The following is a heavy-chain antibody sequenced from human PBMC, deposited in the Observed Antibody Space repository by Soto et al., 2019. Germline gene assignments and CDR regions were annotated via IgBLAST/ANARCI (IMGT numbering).Heavy chain of an antibody. V-gene: IGHV1-18*01. J-gene: IGHJ5*02. CDR3: EREGPYFCSGYPNWFHP. D-gene: IGHD3-3*01. CDR1: GYTFTSYG. Sequence: GASVKVSCKASGYTFTSYGISWVRQAPGQGLEWMGWISAYNGNTNYAQKLQGRVTMTTDTSTSTAYMELRSLRSDDTAVYYCEREGPYFCSGYPNWFHPWGQGTLVTVSS. CDR2: ISAYNGNT.